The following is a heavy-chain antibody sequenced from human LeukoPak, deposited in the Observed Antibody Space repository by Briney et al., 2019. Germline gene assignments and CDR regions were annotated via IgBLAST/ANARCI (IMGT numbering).Heavy chain of an antibody. J-gene: IGHJ4*02. V-gene: IGHV3-20*04. CDR2: INWNGGST. Sequence: PGGSLRLXCAASGFTFDDYGMSWVRQAPGKGLEWVSGINWNGGSTGYADSVKGRFTISRDNAKNSLFLQMNSLRAEDTALYYCARAYSSSCFGYWGQGTLVTVSS. CDR1: GFTFDDYG. CDR3: ARAYSSSCFGY. D-gene: IGHD6-13*01.